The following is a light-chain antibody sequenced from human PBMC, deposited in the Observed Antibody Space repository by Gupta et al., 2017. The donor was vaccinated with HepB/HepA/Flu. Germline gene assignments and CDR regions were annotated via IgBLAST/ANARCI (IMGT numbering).Light chain of an antibody. J-gene: IGKJ1*01. CDR3: QQDYSSWT. V-gene: IGKV4-1*01. Sequence: IVMTQSPDSLAVSLGERATINCKSSQSVLYSSDNQNYLAWFQQKPGQPPKLLIYWASAREPGVPDRFSGSGSGTDFTLTISSLQAEDVAVYYCQQDYSSWTFGQGTKVEIK. CDR1: QSVLYSSDNQNY. CDR2: WAS.